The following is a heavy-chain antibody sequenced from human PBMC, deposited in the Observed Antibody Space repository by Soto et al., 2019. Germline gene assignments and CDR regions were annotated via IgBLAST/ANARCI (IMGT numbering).Heavy chain of an antibody. D-gene: IGHD2-2*01. V-gene: IGHV4-39*02. CDR2: IFYTGTT. CDR3: ARLVVVAPVANA. CDR1: GGSISYNSYD. J-gene: IGHJ5*02. Sequence: PSETLSLTCSFSGGSISYNSYDWGWIRQPPGKGLEWVGGIFYTGTTYYSPSLKDRVTISVDTSKNSFSLNLTSVTAADTAVYFCARLVVVAPVANAWGQGTMVTVSS.